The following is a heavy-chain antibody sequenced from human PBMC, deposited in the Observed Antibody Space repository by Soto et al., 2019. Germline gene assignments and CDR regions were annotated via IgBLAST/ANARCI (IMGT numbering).Heavy chain of an antibody. CDR1: GYTFTSYD. J-gene: IGHJ6*02. CDR3: ARERTGTTSMDV. D-gene: IGHD1-1*01. Sequence: QVQLVQSGAEVKKPGASVKVSCKASGYTFTSYDINWVRQATGQGLEGMGWMNPNSGNTCYAQKFRGRVTMTRNTSISTAYMELSSLRSEDTAVYYCARERTGTTSMDVWGQGTKVTVSS. CDR2: MNPNSGNT. V-gene: IGHV1-8*01.